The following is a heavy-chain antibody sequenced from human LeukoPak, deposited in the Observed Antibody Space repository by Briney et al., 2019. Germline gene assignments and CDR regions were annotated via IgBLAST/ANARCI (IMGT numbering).Heavy chain of an antibody. D-gene: IGHD3-16*02. CDR3: AKAPYYDYVWGSYRPYYFDY. CDR2: ISGSGGST. CDR1: GFTFNNAW. Sequence: GGSLRLSCAASGFTFNNAWMSWVRQAPGKGLEWVSAISGSGGSTYYADSVKGRFTISRDNSKNTLYLQMNSLRAEDTAVYYCAKAPYYDYVWGSYRPYYFDYWGQGTLVTVSS. J-gene: IGHJ4*02. V-gene: IGHV3-23*01.